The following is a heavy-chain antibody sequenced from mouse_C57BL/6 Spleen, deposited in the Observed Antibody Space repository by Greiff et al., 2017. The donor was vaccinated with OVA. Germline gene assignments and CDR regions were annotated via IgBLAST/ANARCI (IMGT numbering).Heavy chain of an antibody. J-gene: IGHJ2*01. V-gene: IGHV3-8*01. CDR1: GYSITSDY. Sequence: EVKVVESGPGLAKPSQTLSLTCSVTGYSITSDYWNWIRKFPGNKLEYMGYISYSGSTYYNPSLKSRISITRDTSKNQYYLQLNSVTTEDTATYYCARCYDYDRNYFDYWGQGTTLTVSS. CDR2: ISYSGST. D-gene: IGHD2-4*01. CDR3: ARCYDYDRNYFDY.